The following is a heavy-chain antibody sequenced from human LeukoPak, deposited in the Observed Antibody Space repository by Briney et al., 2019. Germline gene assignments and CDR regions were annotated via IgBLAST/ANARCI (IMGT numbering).Heavy chain of an antibody. Sequence: PGGSLRLSCAASGFTFDDYAMHWVRQAPGKGLEWVSGISWNSGSIGYADSVKGRFTISRDNAKNSLYLQMNSLRAEDTALYYCAKASRPLLLGYFDLWGRGTLVTVSS. CDR2: ISWNSGSI. D-gene: IGHD2-15*01. CDR1: GFTFDDYA. CDR3: AKASRPLLLGYFDL. V-gene: IGHV3-9*01. J-gene: IGHJ2*01.